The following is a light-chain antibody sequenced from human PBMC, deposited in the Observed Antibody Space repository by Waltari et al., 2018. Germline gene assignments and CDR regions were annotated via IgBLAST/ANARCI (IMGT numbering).Light chain of an antibody. V-gene: IGLV1-51*01. J-gene: IGLJ3*02. CDR2: DND. Sequence: QSVLTHAPSVSAAPGQKVTISCAGSRSNIGSQYVSWYQQFPGTAPTLLIYDNDKRPSGIPDRFSASKSGTSATLGITGLQTGDEANYYCETWDTSLSAWVFGGGTKLTVL. CDR3: ETWDTSLSAWV. CDR1: RSNIGSQY.